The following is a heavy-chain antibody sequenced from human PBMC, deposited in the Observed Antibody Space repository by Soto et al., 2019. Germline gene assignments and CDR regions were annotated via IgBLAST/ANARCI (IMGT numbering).Heavy chain of an antibody. CDR1: GFTFSSYI. CDR3: ARVYYCGGDCYLDAFDI. CDR2: ISSSSSYI. J-gene: IGHJ3*02. D-gene: IGHD2-21*02. V-gene: IGHV3-21*01. Sequence: PGGSLRLSCAASGFTFSSYIMNGVRQAPGKGLEWVSSISSSSSYIYYADSVKGRFTISRDNAKNSLYLQMNSLRAEDTAVYYCARVYYCGGDCYLDAFDIWGQGTMVTVSS.